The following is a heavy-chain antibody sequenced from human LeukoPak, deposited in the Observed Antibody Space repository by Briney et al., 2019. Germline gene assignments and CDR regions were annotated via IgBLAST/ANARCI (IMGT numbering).Heavy chain of an antibody. V-gene: IGHV3-11*01. J-gene: IGHJ5*02. D-gene: IGHD3-10*01. CDR2: ISSSGSTI. Sequence: GGSLRLSCAASGFTFSDYYMSWIRQAPGKGLEWVSYISSSGSTIYYADSVKGRFTISRDNAKNSLYLQMSSLRSEDTAVYYCAREYGSGSSNWFDPWGQGTLVTVSS. CDR3: AREYGSGSSNWFDP. CDR1: GFTFSDYY.